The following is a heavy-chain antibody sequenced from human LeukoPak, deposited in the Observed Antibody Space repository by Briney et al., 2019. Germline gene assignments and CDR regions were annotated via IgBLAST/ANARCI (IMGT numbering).Heavy chain of an antibody. V-gene: IGHV3-9*01. CDR1: GFTFEYYA. Sequence: GGSLRLSCAASGFTFEYYAMHWVRQAPGKGLEWVSGISWNSDSIVYADSVKGRFTISRDNAKNSLFLQMNSLRSEDTALYYCAKDDYNDPHYMDVWGKGTTVTVSS. CDR3: AKDDYNDPHYMDV. J-gene: IGHJ6*03. D-gene: IGHD4-11*01. CDR2: ISWNSDSI.